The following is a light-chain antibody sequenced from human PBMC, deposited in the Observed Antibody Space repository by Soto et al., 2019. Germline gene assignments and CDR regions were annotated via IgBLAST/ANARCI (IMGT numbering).Light chain of an antibody. CDR2: EDD. V-gene: IGLV3-1*01. J-gene: IGLJ3*02. CDR3: QAWDSSLRV. CDR1: KVGDKF. Sequence: SYELTQPPSVSVSPGQTASITCSGDKVGDKFACWYQQKPGQSPMLVIYEDDKRPSGIPERFSGSNSGNTATLTISGTQAMDEADYYCQAWDSSLRVFGGGTKVTV.